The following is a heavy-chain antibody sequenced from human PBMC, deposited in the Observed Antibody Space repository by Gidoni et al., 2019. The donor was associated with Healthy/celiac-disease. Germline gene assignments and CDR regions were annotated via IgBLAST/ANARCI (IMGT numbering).Heavy chain of an antibody. Sequence: QVQLVQSGAEVKKPGSSVKVSCKASGGTFSSYAISWVRQAPGQGLEWMVGIIPIFGTANYAQKFQGRVTITADESTSTAYMELSSLRSEDTAVYYCARDRAYCGGDCYSGYYYYYGMDVWGQGTTVTVSS. CDR3: ARDRAYCGGDCYSGYYYYYGMDV. CDR1: GGTFSSYA. CDR2: IIPIFGTA. V-gene: IGHV1-69*01. J-gene: IGHJ6*02. D-gene: IGHD2-21*02.